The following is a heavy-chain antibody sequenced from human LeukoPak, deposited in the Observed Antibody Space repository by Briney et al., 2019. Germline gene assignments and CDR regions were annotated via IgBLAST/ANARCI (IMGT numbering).Heavy chain of an antibody. CDR1: GFTFSNYG. CDR3: AKEKAHAHPVDY. J-gene: IGHJ4*02. CDR2: ISSDERTT. V-gene: IGHV3-30*18. Sequence: GRSLRLSCVASGFTFSNYGMHWARQAPGKGLEWVAVISSDERTTYYADSAKGRFTISRDLSKSTLYLQMDSLTGEDTAVYYCAKEKAHAHPVDYWGQGTLVTVSS.